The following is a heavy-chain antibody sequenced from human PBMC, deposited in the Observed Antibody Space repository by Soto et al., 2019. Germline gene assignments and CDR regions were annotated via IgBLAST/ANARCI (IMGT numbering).Heavy chain of an antibody. CDR3: ARGRGLRCSSTSCYFNWFDP. V-gene: IGHV1-3*01. Sequence: GASVKVSCKASGYSFTSYAIHWMRQAPGQRLEWMGWINAGNGNTKVPQKFQGRVTFTRDTSASTAYMELSSLRSEDTAVYYCARGRGLRCSSTSCYFNWFDPWGQGTLVT. J-gene: IGHJ5*02. D-gene: IGHD2-2*01. CDR1: GYSFTSYA. CDR2: INAGNGNT.